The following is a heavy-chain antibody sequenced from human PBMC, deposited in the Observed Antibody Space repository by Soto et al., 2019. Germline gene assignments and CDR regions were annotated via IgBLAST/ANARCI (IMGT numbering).Heavy chain of an antibody. CDR2: IYHTGNA. J-gene: IGHJ5*02. Sequence: SETLSLTCTVSGDSISNSRFYWAWIRQPPGEGLEWIGSIYHTGNAYYNPSLKSRVTISVDTSKNQFSLKLTSVTAADAALYYCARDFFDSSDYTTNWFAPWGQGTLVTVSS. D-gene: IGHD3-22*01. V-gene: IGHV4-39*01. CDR1: GDSISNSRFY. CDR3: ARDFFDSSDYTTNWFAP.